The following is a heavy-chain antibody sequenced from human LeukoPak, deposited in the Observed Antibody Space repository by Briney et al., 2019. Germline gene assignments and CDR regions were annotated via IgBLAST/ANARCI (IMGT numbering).Heavy chain of an antibody. Sequence: GASVKVSCKASGYTFTSYYMHWVRQAPGQGLEWMGIINPSGGSTSYAQKFQGRVTMTMDTSTSTVYMELSSLRSEDTAVYYCAREEGETHYYDSSGYYLDYWGQGTLVTVSS. CDR3: AREEGETHYYDSSGYYLDY. D-gene: IGHD3-22*01. V-gene: IGHV1-46*01. CDR2: INPSGGST. CDR1: GYTFTSYY. J-gene: IGHJ4*02.